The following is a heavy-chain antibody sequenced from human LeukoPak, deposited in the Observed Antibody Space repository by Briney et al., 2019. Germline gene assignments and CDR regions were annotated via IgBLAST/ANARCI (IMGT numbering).Heavy chain of an antibody. J-gene: IGHJ3*02. Sequence: PSETLSLTCGVSGGSISSSNWWSWVRPPPGKGLEWIGEIYHGGNTNYNPSLKSRVTISVDKSKNQFSLKLSSVTAADTAVYYCARKDWNDVRAFDIWGQGTMVTVSS. CDR3: ARKDWNDVRAFDI. CDR2: IYHGGNT. CDR1: GGSISSSNW. V-gene: IGHV4-4*02. D-gene: IGHD1-1*01.